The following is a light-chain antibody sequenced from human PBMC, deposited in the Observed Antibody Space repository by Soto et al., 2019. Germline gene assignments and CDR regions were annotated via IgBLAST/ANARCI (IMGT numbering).Light chain of an antibody. CDR2: EVS. CDR3: CSEASTSTFEV. CDR1: SSDVGSYNL. J-gene: IGLJ2*01. V-gene: IGLV2-23*02. Sequence: QSALTQPASVSGSPGQSITISCTGTSSDVGSYNLVSWYQQHPGKAPKLMIYEVSKRPSGVSNRFSGSKSGNTASLTISGLQTEDEADYYCCSEASTSTFEVFGGGTKLTVL.